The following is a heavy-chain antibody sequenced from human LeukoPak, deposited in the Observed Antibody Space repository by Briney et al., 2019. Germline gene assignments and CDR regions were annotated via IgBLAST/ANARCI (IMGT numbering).Heavy chain of an antibody. Sequence: GGSLRLSCAASGFTFSSYSMNWVRQAPGKGLEWVSYISSSSSTIYYADSVKGRFTISRDNAKNSLYLQMNSLRAEDTAVYYCAREPRQIAAAKINWFDPWGQGTLVTVSS. V-gene: IGHV3-48*04. CDR3: AREPRQIAAAKINWFDP. CDR2: ISSSSSTI. CDR1: GFTFSSYS. J-gene: IGHJ5*02. D-gene: IGHD6-13*01.